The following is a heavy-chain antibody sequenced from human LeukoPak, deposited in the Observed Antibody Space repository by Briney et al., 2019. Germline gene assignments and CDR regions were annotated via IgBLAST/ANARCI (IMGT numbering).Heavy chain of an antibody. Sequence: SETLSLTCTVSGGSISSGDYYWSWIRQPPGKGLEWIGYIYYSGSTYYNPSLKSRVTISVDTSKNQFSLKLSSVTAADTAVYYCARAPPGRTGVDYWGQGTLVTVSS. D-gene: IGHD1-14*01. CDR3: ARAPPGRTGVDY. J-gene: IGHJ4*02. V-gene: IGHV4-30-4*08. CDR2: IYYSGST. CDR1: GGSISSGDYY.